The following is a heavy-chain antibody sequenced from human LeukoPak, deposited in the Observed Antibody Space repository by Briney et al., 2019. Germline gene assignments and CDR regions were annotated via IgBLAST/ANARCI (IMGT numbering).Heavy chain of an antibody. CDR1: GGSLSGYY. CDR3: ARGFGSGSFLA. CDR2: INHSGST. Sequence: SETLSLTCAVYGGSLSGYYWSWIRQPPGKGLEWIGEINHSGSTNYNPSLKSRVTISVDTSKNQFSLKLSSVTAADTAVYYCARGFGSGSFLAWGQGTLVTVSS. V-gene: IGHV4-34*01. D-gene: IGHD3-10*01. J-gene: IGHJ5*02.